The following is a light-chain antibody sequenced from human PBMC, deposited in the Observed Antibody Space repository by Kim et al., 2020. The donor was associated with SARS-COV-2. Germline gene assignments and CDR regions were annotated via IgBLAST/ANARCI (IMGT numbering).Light chain of an antibody. J-gene: IGKJ4*01. V-gene: IGKV3-15*01. CDR2: GAY. CDR3: QQYNNWPPIT. Sequence: EIVMTQSPATLSLSPGERATLSCRASQSVSSNLAWYQQKPGQAPRLLIYGAYTRSTGIPARFSGSGSGTEFTLTISSLQSEDFAVYYCQQYNNWPPITFGGGTKVDIK. CDR1: QSVSSN.